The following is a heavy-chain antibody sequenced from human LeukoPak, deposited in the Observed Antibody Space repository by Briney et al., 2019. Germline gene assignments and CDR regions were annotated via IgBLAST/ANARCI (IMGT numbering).Heavy chain of an antibody. CDR3: ARSTYDSSGYYYEY. Sequence: SETLSLTCTVSGGSISSSSYYWGWIRQPPGKGLEWIGSIYYSGSTNYNPSLKSRVTISVDTSKNQFSLKLSSVTAADTAVYYCARSTYDSSGYYYEYWGQGTLVTVPS. CDR2: IYYSGST. V-gene: IGHV4-39*07. J-gene: IGHJ4*02. CDR1: GGSISSSSYY. D-gene: IGHD3-22*01.